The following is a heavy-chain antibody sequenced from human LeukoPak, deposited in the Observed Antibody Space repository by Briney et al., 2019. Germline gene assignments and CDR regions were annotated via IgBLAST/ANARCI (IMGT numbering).Heavy chain of an antibody. D-gene: IGHD3-10*01. CDR1: GYTLTELS. CDR2: FDPEDGET. J-gene: IGHJ4*02. Sequence: GASVKVSCKVSGYTLTELSMHWVRQAPGKGLEWMGGFDPEDGETIYAQKFQGRVTMTEDTSTDTAYMELSSLRSEDTAVYYCATVMWFGEFPAHFDYWGQGTLVTVSS. CDR3: ATVMWFGEFPAHFDY. V-gene: IGHV1-24*01.